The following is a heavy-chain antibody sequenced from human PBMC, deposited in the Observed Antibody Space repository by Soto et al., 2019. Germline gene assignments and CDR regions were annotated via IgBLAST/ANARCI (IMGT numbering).Heavy chain of an antibody. CDR2: IKSKTDGGTT. D-gene: IGHD3-10*01. Sequence: EVQLVESGGGLVKPGGSLRLSCAASGFTFSNAWMSWVRQAPGKGLEWVGRIKSKTDGGTTDYAAPVKGRFTISRDDSKNTLYLQMNSLKTEDTAVYYCTTEGVWFGEWPFDYWGQGTLVTVSS. CDR1: GFTFSNAW. V-gene: IGHV3-15*01. CDR3: TTEGVWFGEWPFDY. J-gene: IGHJ4*02.